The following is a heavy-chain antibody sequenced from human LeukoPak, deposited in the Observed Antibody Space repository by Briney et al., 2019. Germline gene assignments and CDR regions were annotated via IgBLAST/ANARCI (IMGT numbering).Heavy chain of an antibody. Sequence: GGSLRLSCAASGFTFSSYGMHWVRQAPCKGLEWVAFIRYDGSNKYYADSVKGRFTISRDNSKNTLYLQMNSLRAEDTAVYYCAKDDHMITFGGVIVLDYWGQGTLVTVSS. CDR2: IRYDGSNK. CDR1: GFTFSSYG. J-gene: IGHJ4*02. CDR3: AKDDHMITFGGVIVLDY. D-gene: IGHD3-16*02. V-gene: IGHV3-30*02.